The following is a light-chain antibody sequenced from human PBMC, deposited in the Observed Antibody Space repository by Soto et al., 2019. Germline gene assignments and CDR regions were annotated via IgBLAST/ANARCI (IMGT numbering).Light chain of an antibody. J-gene: IGLJ1*01. CDR3: SSYTSSSTL. Sequence: QSALTQPPSASGSPGQSVTISCTGTKNDIGVYDFVSWYQHHPGKAPRLIIYEVVQRPSGVPDRFSGSKSGNTASLTVSGLQAADEADYFCSSYTSSSTLFGTGTKLTVL. CDR2: EVV. V-gene: IGLV2-8*01. CDR1: KNDIGVYDF.